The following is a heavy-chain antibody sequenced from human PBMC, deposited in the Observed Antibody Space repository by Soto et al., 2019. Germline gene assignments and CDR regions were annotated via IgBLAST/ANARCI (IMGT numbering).Heavy chain of an antibody. CDR3: ARYGSGSYTSYGMDV. J-gene: IGHJ6*02. Sequence: EVQLVESGGGLVKPGGSLRLSCAASGFTFSSYSMNWVRQAPGKGLEWVSSISSSSYIYYADSVKGRFTISRDNAKNSQYLQMNSLTAEDTAVYYCARYGSGSYTSYGMDVWGQGTTVTGSS. D-gene: IGHD3-10*01. CDR2: ISSSSYI. CDR1: GFTFSSYS. V-gene: IGHV3-21*01.